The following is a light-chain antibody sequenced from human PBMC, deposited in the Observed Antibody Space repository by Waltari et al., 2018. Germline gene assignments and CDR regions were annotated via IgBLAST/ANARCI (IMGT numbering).Light chain of an antibody. CDR3: QTGGHGTWV. CDR1: RGHISNV. V-gene: IGLV4-69*01. Sequence: QLVLTQSPSASASLGASVTLTCTLSRGHISNVIAWLPQHPRKGPRYLMKVNSDGSHSKGDDIPDRFSGSSSGAERYLTISSLQSEDEADYYCQTGGHGTWVFGGGTKLTVL. CDR2: VNSDGSH. J-gene: IGLJ3*02.